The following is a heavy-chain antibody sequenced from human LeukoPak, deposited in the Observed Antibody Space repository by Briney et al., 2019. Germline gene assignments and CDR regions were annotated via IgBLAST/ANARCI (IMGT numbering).Heavy chain of an antibody. CDR1: GFTFSSYA. CDR3: ASQAAGILYYFDY. J-gene: IGHJ4*02. CDR2: ISHDGSNK. V-gene: IGHV3-30-3*01. Sequence: PGGSLRLSCAASGFTFSSYAMHWVRQAPGKGLEWVAVISHDGSNKYYADSVKGRFTISRDNSKNTLYLQMNSLRAEDTAVYYCASQAAGILYYFDYWGQVTLVTVSS. D-gene: IGHD6-13*01.